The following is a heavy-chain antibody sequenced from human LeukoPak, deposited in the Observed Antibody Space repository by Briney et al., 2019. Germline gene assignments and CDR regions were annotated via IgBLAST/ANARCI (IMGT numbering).Heavy chain of an antibody. CDR2: IYYSGST. CDR1: GGSINSYY. CDR3: ARETMVRFDP. V-gene: IGHV4-59*01. Sequence: SETLSLTCTVSGGSINSYYWSWIRQPPGKGLEWIGYIYYSGSTNYNPSLKSRVTISVDTSKNQFSLKLSSVTAADTAVYYCARETMVRFDPWGQGTLVTVSS. D-gene: IGHD3-10*01. J-gene: IGHJ5*02.